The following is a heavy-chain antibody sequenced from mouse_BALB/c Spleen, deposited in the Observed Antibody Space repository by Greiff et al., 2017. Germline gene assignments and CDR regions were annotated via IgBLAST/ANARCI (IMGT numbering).Heavy chain of an antibody. CDR1: GFTFSSFG. D-gene: IGHD1-1*01. CDR3: ARELRSYYFDY. Sequence: EVKLVESGGGLVQPGGSRKLSCAASGFTFSSFGMHWVRQAPEKGLEWVAYISSGSSNIYYEDTVKGRFTISRDNPKNTLFLQMTSLRSEDTAMYYCARELRSYYFDYWGQGTTLTVSS. J-gene: IGHJ2*01. CDR2: ISSGSSNI. V-gene: IGHV5-17*02.